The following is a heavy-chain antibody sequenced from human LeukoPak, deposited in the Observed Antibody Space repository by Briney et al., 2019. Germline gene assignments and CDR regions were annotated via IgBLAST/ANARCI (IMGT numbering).Heavy chain of an antibody. D-gene: IGHD5/OR15-5a*01. CDR1: GFTFSSYA. CDR2: ISYDGSNK. J-gene: IGHJ4*02. CDR3: ARTSVYDSPFDY. V-gene: IGHV3-30-3*01. Sequence: GMSLRLSCAASGFTFSSYAMHWVRQAPGKGLEWVAVISYDGSNKYYADSVKGRFPISRDNSKNTLYLQMNSLRAEDTAVYYCARTSVYDSPFDYWGQGTLVTVSS.